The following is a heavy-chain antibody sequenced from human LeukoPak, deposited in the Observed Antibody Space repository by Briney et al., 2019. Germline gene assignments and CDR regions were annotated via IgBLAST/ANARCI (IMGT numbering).Heavy chain of an antibody. V-gene: IGHV4-59*01. J-gene: IGHJ5*02. Sequence: PSETLSLTCTVSGGSISSYYWSWVRQPPGKGLEWIGYIYYSGSTNYNPSLKSRVTISVDTSKNQFSLKLSSVTAADTAVYYCARATNSEVLLWFGEPPNWFDPWGQGTLVTVSS. CDR3: ARATNSEVLLWFGEPPNWFDP. D-gene: IGHD3-10*01. CDR2: IYYSGST. CDR1: GGSISSYY.